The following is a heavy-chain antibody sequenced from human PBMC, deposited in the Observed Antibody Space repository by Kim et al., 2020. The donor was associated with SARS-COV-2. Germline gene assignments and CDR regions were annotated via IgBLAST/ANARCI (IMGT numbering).Heavy chain of an antibody. Sequence: GGSLRLSCAASGFTFSDYYMSWIRQAPGKGLEWVSYISSSGSTIYYADSVKGRFTISRDNAKNSLYLQMNSLRAEDTAVYYCARAPRRFCSSTSCYGWIYYYYGMYVWGQGTTVTVSS. J-gene: IGHJ6*02. V-gene: IGHV3-11*01. D-gene: IGHD2-2*01. CDR2: ISSSGSTI. CDR1: GFTFSDYY. CDR3: ARAPRRFCSSTSCYGWIYYYYGMYV.